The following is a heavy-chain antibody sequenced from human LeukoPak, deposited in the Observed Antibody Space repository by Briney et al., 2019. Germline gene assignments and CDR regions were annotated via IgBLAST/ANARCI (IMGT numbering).Heavy chain of an antibody. CDR1: GYTFTSYG. CDR2: ISAYNGNT. D-gene: IGHD2-2*01. J-gene: IGHJ5*02. Sequence: ASVKVSCKASGYTFTSYGISWVRQAPGQGLEWMGWISAYNGNTNYAQKLQGRVTMTTDTSTSTAYMELRSLRSDDTAVYYCARVGGSTSQYNWFDPWGQGTLVTVTS. CDR3: ARVGGSTSQYNWFDP. V-gene: IGHV1-18*01.